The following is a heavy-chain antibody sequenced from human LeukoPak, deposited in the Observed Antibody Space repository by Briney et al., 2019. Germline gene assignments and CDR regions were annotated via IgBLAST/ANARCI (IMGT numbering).Heavy chain of an antibody. CDR1: GGTFSSDA. CDR2: IIPIFGTA. D-gene: IGHD1-7*01. CDR3: AGGGSGTTFSY. Sequence: SVKVSCEPSGGTFSSDAISWVREAPGQGLGWMGGIIPIFGTANYAQKFQGRVTITTDESTSTAYMELSSLRSEDTAVYYCAGGGSGTTFSYWGQGTLVTVSS. J-gene: IGHJ4*02. V-gene: IGHV1-69*05.